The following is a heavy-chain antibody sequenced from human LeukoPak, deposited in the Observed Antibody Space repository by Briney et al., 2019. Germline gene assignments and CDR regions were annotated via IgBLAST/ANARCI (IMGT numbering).Heavy chain of an antibody. CDR1: GGSISSSSYY. J-gene: IGHJ5*02. Sequence: SETLSLTCTVSGGSISSSSYYWGWIRQPPGKGLEWIGSIYYSGSTNYNPSLKSRVTISVDTSKNQFSLKLSSVTAADTAVYYCARDAGSSGWFGWFDPWGQGTLVTVSS. D-gene: IGHD6-19*01. CDR3: ARDAGSSGWFGWFDP. V-gene: IGHV4-39*07. CDR2: IYYSGST.